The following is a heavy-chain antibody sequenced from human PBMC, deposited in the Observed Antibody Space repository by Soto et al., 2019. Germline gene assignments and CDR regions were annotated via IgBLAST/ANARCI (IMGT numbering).Heavy chain of an antibody. J-gene: IGHJ5*02. D-gene: IGHD3-16*01. V-gene: IGHV4-4*07. CDR1: GGSITNYY. CDR3: ARDDYKDGGNNWFDP. Sequence: KSSETLSLTCTVSGGSITNYYWSWIRQPAGKGLEWIGRIYTKERTNYNLSFRNRVTMSVATSKNQFSLKLDAVTAADTAVYYCARDDYKDGGNNWFDPWGQGTLVTVSS. CDR2: IYTKERT.